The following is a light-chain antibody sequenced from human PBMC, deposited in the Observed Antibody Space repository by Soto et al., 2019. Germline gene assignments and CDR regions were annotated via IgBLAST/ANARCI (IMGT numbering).Light chain of an antibody. CDR2: DAS. CDR1: QDISNF. CDR3: QQYDSLPFT. Sequence: IRMTQSPGSRCASIGDRVAITCQASQDISNFLNWYQHKPGKAPKLLTYDASDLETGVPSRFSGSGSGTDFTFTITNLQPEDVATYYCQQYDSLPFTFGPGTKVDIK. V-gene: IGKV1-33*01. J-gene: IGKJ3*01.